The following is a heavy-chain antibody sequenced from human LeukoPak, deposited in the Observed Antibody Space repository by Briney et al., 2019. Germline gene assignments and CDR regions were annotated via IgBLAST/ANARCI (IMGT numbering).Heavy chain of an antibody. J-gene: IGHJ3*02. CDR1: GFTFSSYA. CDR2: ISGSGGST. D-gene: IGHD3-22*01. Sequence: VGSLRLSCAASGFTFSSYAMSWVRQAPGKGLEWVSAISGSGGSTYYADSVKGRFTISRDDSKNTLYLQMNSLRAEDTAVYYCAKAETGYYDSSGYHIWGQGTMVTVSS. CDR3: AKAETGYYDSSGYHI. V-gene: IGHV3-23*01.